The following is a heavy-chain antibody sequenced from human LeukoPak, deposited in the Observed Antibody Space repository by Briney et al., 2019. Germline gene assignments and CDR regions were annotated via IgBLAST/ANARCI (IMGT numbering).Heavy chain of an antibody. J-gene: IGHJ2*01. Sequence: SETLSLTCTVSGGSISSYYWSWIRQPAGKGLEWIGRISSSGSTNYNPSLKSRVTMSVDTSKNQFSLKLSSVTAADTAVYYCASSLAVAGPFVVPVASNWYFDLWGRGTLVTVSS. CDR1: GGSISSYY. CDR3: ASSLAVAGPFVVPVASNWYFDL. CDR2: ISSSGST. D-gene: IGHD6-19*01. V-gene: IGHV4-4*07.